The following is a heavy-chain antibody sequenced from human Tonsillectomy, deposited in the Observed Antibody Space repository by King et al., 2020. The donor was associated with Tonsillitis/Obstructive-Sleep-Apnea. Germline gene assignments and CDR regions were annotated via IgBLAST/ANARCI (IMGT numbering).Heavy chain of an antibody. CDR2: INHSGST. D-gene: IGHD2-21*02. Sequence: VQLQQWGAGLLKPSETLSLTCAVYGGSFNSYYWSWIRQPPGKGLEWIGEINHSGSTNYNPSLKSRVTISVDTSKNQFSLKLSSLTAADTAVYYCARGRGDTRRYFDLWGRGTLVTVSS. CDR3: ARGRGDTRRYFDL. J-gene: IGHJ2*01. CDR1: GGSFNSYY. V-gene: IGHV4-34*01.